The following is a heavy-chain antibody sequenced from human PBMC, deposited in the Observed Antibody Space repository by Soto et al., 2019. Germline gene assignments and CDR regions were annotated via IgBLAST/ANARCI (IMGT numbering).Heavy chain of an antibody. CDR2: FDPEDGET. CDR1: GYTLTELS. J-gene: IGHJ4*02. V-gene: IGHV1-24*01. D-gene: IGHD6-13*01. Sequence: ASVKVSCKVSGYTLTELSMHWVRQAPGKGLEWIGGFDPEDGETIYAQKFQGRVTMTEDTSTDTAYMELSSLRSEDTAVYYCATVRIAAARQTFDDWGKGTLVTVSS. CDR3: ATVRIAAARQTFDD.